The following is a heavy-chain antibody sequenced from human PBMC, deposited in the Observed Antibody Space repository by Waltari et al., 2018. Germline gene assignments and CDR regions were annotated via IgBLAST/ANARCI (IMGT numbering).Heavy chain of an antibody. D-gene: IGHD3-22*01. CDR3: ANSYYLHTFHI. Sequence: QVQLQESGPGLVEPSQTLSLTCTVSGGSITNSNDYWSWVRRPAGKGLEWIGHIYARGREGTDYNPSLASRVTISLGLSEGEFSLKMTSVTAADTGVYYCANSYYLHTFHIWGQGTAVTVSS. V-gene: IGHV4-61*09. J-gene: IGHJ3*02. CDR2: IYARGREGT. CDR1: GGSITNSNDY.